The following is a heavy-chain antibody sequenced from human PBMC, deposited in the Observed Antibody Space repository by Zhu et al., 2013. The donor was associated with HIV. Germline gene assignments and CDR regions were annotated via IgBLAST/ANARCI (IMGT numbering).Heavy chain of an antibody. J-gene: IGHJ3*02. CDR2: INPSGGST. Sequence: VQLAQSGAEVKKPGASVKVPARHLGYTFTSYYMHWVRQAPGQGLEWMGIINPSGGSTSYAQKFQGRVTMTRDTSTSTVYMELSSLRSEDTAVYYCARVRRVREDLSHDAFDIWGQGTMVTVSS. CDR1: GYTFTSYY. V-gene: IGHV1-46*01. CDR3: ARVRRVREDLSHDAFDI.